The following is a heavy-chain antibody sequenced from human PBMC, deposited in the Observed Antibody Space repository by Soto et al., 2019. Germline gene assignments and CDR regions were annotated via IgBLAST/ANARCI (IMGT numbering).Heavy chain of an antibody. J-gene: IGHJ5*02. D-gene: IGHD3-3*01. CDR1: GYTFNTYG. Sequence: TSGYTFNTYGINWVRQAPGQGLELMGWISAYDGKTTYAEKFQGRVTLTTDTSTSTAYMELRSLRSDDTAIYYCARDPHEFWTSYWFDPWGQGTPVTVSS. CDR2: ISAYDGKT. CDR3: ARDPHEFWTSYWFDP. V-gene: IGHV1-18*01.